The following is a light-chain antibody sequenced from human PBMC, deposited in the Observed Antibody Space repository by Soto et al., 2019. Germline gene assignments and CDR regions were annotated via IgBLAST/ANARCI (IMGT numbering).Light chain of an antibody. CDR1: SSDVGGYNY. CDR3: SSYAGSNNVV. CDR2: EVS. Sequence: QSALSQPPSASGSPGQSVTISCTGTSSDVGGYNYVSWYQQHPGKAPKLMIYEVSKRPSGVPDRFSGSKSGNTASLTVSGHQAEDDSDYYCSSYAGSNNVVFGGGTKLTVL. J-gene: IGLJ2*01. V-gene: IGLV2-8*01.